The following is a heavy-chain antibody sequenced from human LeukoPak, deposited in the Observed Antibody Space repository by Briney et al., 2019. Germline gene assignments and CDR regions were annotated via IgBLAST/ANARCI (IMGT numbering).Heavy chain of an antibody. CDR2: ISSSASNI. CDR3: ARSRGSWPDYFDY. CDR1: GFTFSSYE. Sequence: SGGSLRLSCAASGFTFSSYEMNWVRQAPGKGLEWVSYISSSASNISYADSVKGRFTISRDNAKNSLYLQMNSLRAEDTGLYYCARSRGSWPDYFDYCGQGTLVTVTS. J-gene: IGHJ4*02. V-gene: IGHV3-48*03. D-gene: IGHD6-13*01.